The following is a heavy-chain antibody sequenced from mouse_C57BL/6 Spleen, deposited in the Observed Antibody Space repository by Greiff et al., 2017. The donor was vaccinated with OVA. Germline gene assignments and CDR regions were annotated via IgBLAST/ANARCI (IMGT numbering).Heavy chain of an antibody. J-gene: IGHJ2*01. V-gene: IGHV5-17*01. CDR1: GFTFSDYG. CDR3: ARPGYSNYGFYFDY. Sequence: EVKLMESGGGLVKPGGSLKLSCAASGFTFSDYGMHWVRQAPEKGLAWVAYISSGSSTIYYADTVKGRFTISRDNAKNTLFLQMTSLRSEDTAMYYCARPGYSNYGFYFDYWGQGTTLTVSS. CDR2: ISSGSSTI. D-gene: IGHD2-5*01.